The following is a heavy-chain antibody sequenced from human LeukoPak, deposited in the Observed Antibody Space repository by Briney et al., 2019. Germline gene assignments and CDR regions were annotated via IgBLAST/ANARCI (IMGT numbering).Heavy chain of an antibody. CDR1: GGSFSGYY. D-gene: IGHD3-10*01. CDR3: AGIWLGNNAFDI. J-gene: IGHJ3*02. V-gene: IGHV4-34*01. CDR2: INHDGST. Sequence: SETLSLTCAVYGGSFSGYYWSWVRQPPEQGLEWIGEINHDGSTTYNPSLKSRVSISVETSRSQFSLKLSSVTAADTAMYYCAGIWLGNNAFDIWGRGTMVTISS.